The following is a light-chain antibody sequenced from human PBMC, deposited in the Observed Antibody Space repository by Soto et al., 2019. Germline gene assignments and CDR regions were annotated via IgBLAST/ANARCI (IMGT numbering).Light chain of an antibody. CDR1: QSSSRY. V-gene: IGKV3-20*01. CDR2: GAS. Sequence: IVLTQSPGTLSLSPGERTTLSCRASQSSSRYLACYQQTPGQGPRLLIYGASSRATGTPDRFSGSGSGTDFPLTINRLAQEDSALYCCQQNGRPPPAFGQGTKVDIK. CDR3: QQNGRPPPA. J-gene: IGKJ1*01.